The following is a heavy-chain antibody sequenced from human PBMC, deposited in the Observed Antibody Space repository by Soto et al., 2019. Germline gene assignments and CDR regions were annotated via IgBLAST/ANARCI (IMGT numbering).Heavy chain of an antibody. CDR3: TTTSVTSPYDSSGYYYDY. CDR2: IKSKTDGGTT. J-gene: IGHJ4*02. CDR1: GFTFSNAW. Sequence: GGSLRLSCAASGFTFSNAWMNWVRQAPGKGLEWVGRIKSKTDGGTTDYAAPVKGRFTISRDDSKNTLYLQMNSLKTEDTAVYYCTTTSVTSPYDSSGYYYDYWGQGTLVTVSS. D-gene: IGHD3-22*01. V-gene: IGHV3-15*07.